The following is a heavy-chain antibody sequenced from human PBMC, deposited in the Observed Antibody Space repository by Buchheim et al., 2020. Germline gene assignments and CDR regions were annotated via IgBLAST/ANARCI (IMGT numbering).Heavy chain of an antibody. Sequence: QVQLVESGGGVVQPGRSLRLSCAASGFTFSSYGMHWVRQAPGKGLEWVAVISYDGSNKYYADSVKGRFTLSRDNSKNTLYLQMNSLRAEDTAVYYCAKGVLRFLEWLPYYYYGMDVWGQGTT. J-gene: IGHJ6*02. CDR1: GFTFSSYG. CDR2: ISYDGSNK. CDR3: AKGVLRFLEWLPYYYYGMDV. V-gene: IGHV3-30*18. D-gene: IGHD3-3*01.